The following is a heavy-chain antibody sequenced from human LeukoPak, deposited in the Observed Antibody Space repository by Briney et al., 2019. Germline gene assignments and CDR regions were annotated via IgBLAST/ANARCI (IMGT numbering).Heavy chain of an antibody. J-gene: IGHJ4*02. CDR1: GFTVSSNY. Sequence: GGSLRLSCAASGFTVSSNYMSWVRQAPGKGLEWVSVIYSGGTTNYADSVKGRFTISRDNSTNTLFLQMNSLRAEDTAVYYCAKGGGSGWYWEEYWGQGTLVTVSS. V-gene: IGHV3-53*01. D-gene: IGHD6-19*01. CDR3: AKGGGSGWYWEEY. CDR2: IYSGGTT.